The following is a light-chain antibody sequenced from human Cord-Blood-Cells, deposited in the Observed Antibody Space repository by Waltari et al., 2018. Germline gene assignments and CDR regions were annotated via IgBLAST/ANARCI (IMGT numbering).Light chain of an antibody. CDR1: SSDVGSYNL. J-gene: IGLJ1*01. CDR2: EGS. V-gene: IGLV2-23*01. Sequence: QSALTQPASVSGSPGQSITIPRPGTSSDVGSYNLVSWYQQHPGKAPKLMIYEGSKRPSGVSNRFSGSKSGNTASLTISGLQAEDEADYYCCSYAGSSTYVFGTGTKVTVL. CDR3: CSYAGSSTYV.